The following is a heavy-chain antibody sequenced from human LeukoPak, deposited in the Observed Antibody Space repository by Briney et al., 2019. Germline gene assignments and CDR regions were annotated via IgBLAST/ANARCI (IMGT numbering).Heavy chain of an antibody. CDR2: ISSSTSYI. CDR1: GFTFSSYS. CDR3: ARAGGSTVSHSDY. D-gene: IGHD4-17*01. V-gene: IGHV3-21*01. J-gene: IGHJ4*02. Sequence: GGSLRLSCAAPGFTFSSYSMNWIRQAPGKGLERVSSISSSTSYIYYADSVKGRFTISKDNAKNSLYLQMNSLRAEDTAVYYCARAGGSTVSHSDYWGQGTLVTVSS.